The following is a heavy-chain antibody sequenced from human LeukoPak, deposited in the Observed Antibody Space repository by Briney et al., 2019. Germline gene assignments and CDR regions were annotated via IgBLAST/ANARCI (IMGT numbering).Heavy chain of an antibody. CDR3: ARGWVPAAVAFDI. CDR2: INPNSGGT. D-gene: IGHD2-2*01. V-gene: IGHV1-2*06. Sequence: ASVKVSCKASGYTFTGYYMHWVRQAPGQGLEWMGRINPNSGGTNYAQKFQGRVTMTRDTSISTAYMELSRLRSDDTAVYYCARGWVPAAVAFDIWGQGTMVTVSS. J-gene: IGHJ3*02. CDR1: GYTFTGYY.